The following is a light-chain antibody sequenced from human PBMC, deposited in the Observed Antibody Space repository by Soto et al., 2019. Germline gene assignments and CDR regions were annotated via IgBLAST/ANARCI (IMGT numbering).Light chain of an antibody. CDR1: QSVSSN. CDR2: GAS. J-gene: IGKJ1*01. V-gene: IGKV3-15*01. CDR3: QQYNNWPPGT. Sequence: EMVMTQSPATLSVSPGERATLSCRASQSVSSNLAGDPQKPGQAPRLLIYGASTRATGIPARFSGSGPGTEFTLTISRLQAEDLAVYYCQQYNNWPPGTFGQGTKVEIK.